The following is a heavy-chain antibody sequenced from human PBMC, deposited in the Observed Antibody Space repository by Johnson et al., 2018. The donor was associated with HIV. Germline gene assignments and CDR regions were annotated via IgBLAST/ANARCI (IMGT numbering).Heavy chain of an antibody. D-gene: IGHD1-26*01. CDR3: ARLEELLRAFDI. J-gene: IGHJ3*02. CDR1: GFTFSSYG. V-gene: IGHV3-30*02. CDR2: IRYGGSNK. Sequence: QVHLVESGGGVVQPGGSLRLSCSASGFTFSSYGMHWVRQAPGTGLEWVAFIRYGGSNKYYADSVKGRFSISSDNSKNTLYLQMNSLRAEDTAVYYCARLEELLRAFDIWGQGTMVTVSS.